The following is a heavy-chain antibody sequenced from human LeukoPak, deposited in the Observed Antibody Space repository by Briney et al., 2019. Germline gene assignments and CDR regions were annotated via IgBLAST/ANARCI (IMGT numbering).Heavy chain of an antibody. CDR1: GYTFTSYA. CDR2: INTNTGSP. J-gene: IGHJ6*03. Sequence: GASVKVSCKASGYTFTSYAMNWVRQAPGQGLEWMGWINTNTGSPTYAQGFTGRFVFSLDTSVSTAYLQISSLKAEDTAVYYCASSPLRITMVRGAAYYMDVWGKGTTVTVSS. V-gene: IGHV7-4-1*02. CDR3: ASSPLRITMVRGAAYYMDV. D-gene: IGHD3-10*01.